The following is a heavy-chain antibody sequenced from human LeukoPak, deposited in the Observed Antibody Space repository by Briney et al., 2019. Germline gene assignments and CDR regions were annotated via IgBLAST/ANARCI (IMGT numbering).Heavy chain of an antibody. V-gene: IGHV3-11*06. J-gene: IGHJ4*02. D-gene: IGHD3-22*01. CDR3: ARGDYYDRSGYYV. Sequence: PGGSLRLSCAAPGFSCSDNYMSWIRQAPGRGLEWVSSISSSSSYIYYADSVKGRFTISRDNAKNSLYLQMNSLRAEDTAVYYCARGDYYDRSGYYVWGQGTLVTVSS. CDR2: ISSSSSYI. CDR1: GFSCSDNY.